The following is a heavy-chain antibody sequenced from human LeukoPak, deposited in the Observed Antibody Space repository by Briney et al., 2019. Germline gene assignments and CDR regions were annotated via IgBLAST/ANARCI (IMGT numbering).Heavy chain of an antibody. CDR3: ARGFSQRGAADHWFDP. CDR1: GGFFSGYY. J-gene: IGHJ5*02. Sequence: SETLSLTCAVYGGFFSGYYWSWIRQPPGKGLEWIGEINHSGSTNYNPSLKSRVTISVDTSKNQFSLKLSSVTAADTAVYYCARGFSQRGAADHWFDPWGQGTLVTVSS. CDR2: INHSGST. D-gene: IGHD6-13*01. V-gene: IGHV4-34*01.